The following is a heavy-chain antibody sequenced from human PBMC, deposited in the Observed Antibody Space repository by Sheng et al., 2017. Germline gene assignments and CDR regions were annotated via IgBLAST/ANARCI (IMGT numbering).Heavy chain of an antibody. D-gene: IGHD2-2*02. CDR2: IIPIFGTA. CDR1: GGTFSSYA. J-gene: IGHJ5*02. CDR3: ARDPRVVPAAIASWFDP. Sequence: QVQLVQSGAEVKKPGSSVKVSCKASGGTFSSYAISWVRQAPGQGLEWMGGIIPIFGTANYAQKFQGRVTITADESTSTAYMELSSLRSEDTAVYYCARDPRVVPAAIASWFDPWGQGTLVTVSS. V-gene: IGHV1-69*13.